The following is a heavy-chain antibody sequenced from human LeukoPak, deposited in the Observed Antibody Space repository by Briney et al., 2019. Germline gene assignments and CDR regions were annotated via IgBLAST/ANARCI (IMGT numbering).Heavy chain of an antibody. Sequence: SGGSLRLSCAASGFTFSRHWMAWVRQTPGKGLEWVASIEDDGTEKYYVGSVEGRFAISRDNAKSSLYLQMNSLRADDTAVYYCARVYGSSWGFRYFDYWGQGSLVTVSS. CDR2: IEDDGTEK. CDR1: GFTFSRHW. J-gene: IGHJ4*02. V-gene: IGHV3-7*01. CDR3: ARVYGSSWGFRYFDY. D-gene: IGHD6-13*01.